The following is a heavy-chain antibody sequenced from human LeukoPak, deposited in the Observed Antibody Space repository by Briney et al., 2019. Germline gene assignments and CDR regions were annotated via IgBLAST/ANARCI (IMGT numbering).Heavy chain of an antibody. J-gene: IGHJ4*02. D-gene: IGHD6-6*01. V-gene: IGHV1-69*13. CDR3: ASGYSSSSGVGY. CDR2: NIPIFGTA. CDR1: GGTFSSYA. Sequence: ASVKVSCKASGGTFSSYAISWVRQAPGQGLEWMGGNIPIFGTANYAQKFQGRVTITADESTSTAYMELSSLRSEDTAVYYCASGYSSSSGVGYWGQGTLVTVSS.